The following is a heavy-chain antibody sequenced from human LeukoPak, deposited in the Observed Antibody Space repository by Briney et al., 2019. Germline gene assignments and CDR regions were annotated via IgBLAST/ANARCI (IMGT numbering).Heavy chain of an antibody. J-gene: IGHJ3*02. Sequence: SETLSLTCAVYGGSFSSYYWAWIRQPPGEGLEWIGEINPGGGTNYNPSLKSRVTMSVDTSKNHFSLKLSSVTAADTAVYYCARARYVNSFHAFDIWGQGTLVTVSS. CDR1: GGSFSSYY. CDR2: INPGGGT. CDR3: ARARYVNSFHAFDI. V-gene: IGHV4-34*01. D-gene: IGHD3-9*01.